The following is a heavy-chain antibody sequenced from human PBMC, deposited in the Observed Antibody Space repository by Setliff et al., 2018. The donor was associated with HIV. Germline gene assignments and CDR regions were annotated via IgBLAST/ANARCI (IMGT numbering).Heavy chain of an antibody. CDR3: ATILVNQQPYRYFDY. J-gene: IGHJ4*02. V-gene: IGHV3-7*03. CDR2: INQLGSER. CDR1: GFTFSGHW. Sequence: PGGSLRLSCAASGFTFSGHWMTWVRQAPGKGLESVANINQLGSERYYVDSVKGRFTISRDNAKNSLSLQMNSLRVEDTAVYFCATILVNQQPYRYFDYWGQGTLVTVSS. D-gene: IGHD6-13*01.